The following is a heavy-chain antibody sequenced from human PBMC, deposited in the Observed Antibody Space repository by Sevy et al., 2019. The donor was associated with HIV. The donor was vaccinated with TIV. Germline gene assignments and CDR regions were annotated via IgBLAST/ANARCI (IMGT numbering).Heavy chain of an antibody. Sequence: ASVKVSCKASGFTFSSSAVQWVRQARGQSLEWIGWIVVGSGVTNYAQKFQERDTITRDMSTSTVYMELTSLRSEDTAIYYCAAEDMTTFGGHLRVFDIWGQGTMVTVSS. D-gene: IGHD3-16*01. CDR1: GFTFSSSA. CDR3: AAEDMTTFGGHLRVFDI. J-gene: IGHJ3*02. V-gene: IGHV1-58*01. CDR2: IVVGSGVT.